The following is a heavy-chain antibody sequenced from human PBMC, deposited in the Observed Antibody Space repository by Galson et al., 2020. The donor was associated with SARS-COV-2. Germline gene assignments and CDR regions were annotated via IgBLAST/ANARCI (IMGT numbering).Heavy chain of an antibody. CDR2: MNPNSGNS. CDR1: GYTFTSYD. Sequence: ASVKVSCKTSGYTFTSYDINWVRQATGQGLEWMGWMNPNSGNSGCTQKFQGRVTMTRDTSISTAYMELSNLTSEDTAVYYCARLVSLPWVQFCLPYYGMDVWGKGTTVTVSS. CDR3: ARLVSLPWVQFCLPYYGMDV. D-gene: IGHD1-1*01. J-gene: IGHJ6*04. V-gene: IGHV1-8*01.